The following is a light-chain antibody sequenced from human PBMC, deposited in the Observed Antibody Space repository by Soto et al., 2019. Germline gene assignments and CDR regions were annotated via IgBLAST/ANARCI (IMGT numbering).Light chain of an antibody. CDR2: GAS. CDR3: QQYGCSIT. Sequence: EIVLTQSPGTLSLSPGERGTLSCRASQSVSNSYLACYQQKPCQAPRLLIYGASSRATRIPDRFSGSGSATDFTLTIIRLKPEDFAVYYCQQYGCSITFGQRTRLVI. J-gene: IGKJ5*01. CDR1: QSVSNSY. V-gene: IGKV3-20*01.